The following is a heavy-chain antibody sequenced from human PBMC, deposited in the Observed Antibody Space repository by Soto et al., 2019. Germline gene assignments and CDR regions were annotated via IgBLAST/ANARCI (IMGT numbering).Heavy chain of an antibody. CDR1: GFSLGSYW. V-gene: IGHV3-7*05. J-gene: IGHJ3*02. Sequence: EAQLVESGGGLVQPGGSLRLSCEASGFSLGSYWMTWVRQAPGKGLEWVANIKKDGSRTSYLDSVRGRFTISRDNVGNSLSLQMDSLRAEDTGLYFCARDVSPGTSTLYLDAFDIWGQGTKVTVSS. CDR2: IKKDGSRT. D-gene: IGHD2-8*01. CDR3: ARDVSPGTSTLYLDAFDI.